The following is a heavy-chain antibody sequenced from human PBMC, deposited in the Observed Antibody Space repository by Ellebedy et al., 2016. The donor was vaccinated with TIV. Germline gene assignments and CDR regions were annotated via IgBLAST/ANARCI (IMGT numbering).Heavy chain of an antibody. D-gene: IGHD2-2*02. V-gene: IGHV3-15*01. Sequence: PGGSLRLSCATSGLTFRNAWMTWVRQAPGKGLEWVGRIKSKTDGGTTDYAAPVKDRFTISRDDAKTTMYLEMNNLKTEDTGVYYCSTDARYKTGGGEFDHWGQGILVTVSS. CDR3: STDARYKTGGGEFDH. CDR1: GLTFRNAW. CDR2: IKSKTDGGTT. J-gene: IGHJ4*02.